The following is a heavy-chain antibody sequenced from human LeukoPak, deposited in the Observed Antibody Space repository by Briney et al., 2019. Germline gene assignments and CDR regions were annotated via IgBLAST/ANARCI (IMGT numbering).Heavy chain of an antibody. CDR3: VSRDLDH. CDR1: GFTFSSYD. D-gene: IGHD6-13*01. J-gene: IGHJ4*02. V-gene: IGHV3-30*02. Sequence: GGSLRLSCAASGFTFSSYDMHWVRHAPGKGLEWVAFVRSDGSNKFYADSVKGRFTISRDNSKNTLYLQMNSLRTEDTAVYYCVSRDLDHWGQGTLVTASS. CDR2: VRSDGSNK.